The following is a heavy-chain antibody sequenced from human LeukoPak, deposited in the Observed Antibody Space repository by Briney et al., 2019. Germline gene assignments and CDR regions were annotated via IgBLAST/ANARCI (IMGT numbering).Heavy chain of an antibody. CDR3: ARDLRYYDSSGYCRAFDI. CDR1: GYTFTSYD. V-gene: IGHV1-8*03. J-gene: IGHJ3*02. D-gene: IGHD3-22*01. CDR2: MNPNSGNT. Sequence: GASVKVSCKASGYTFTSYDINWVRQATGQGLEWMGWMNPNSGNTGYAQKFQGRVTITRNTSISTAYMELSSLRSEDTAVYYCARDLRYYDSSGYCRAFDIWGQGTMVTVSS.